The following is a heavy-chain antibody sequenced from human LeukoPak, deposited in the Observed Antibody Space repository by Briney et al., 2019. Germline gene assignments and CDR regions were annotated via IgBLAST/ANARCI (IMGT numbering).Heavy chain of an antibody. J-gene: IGHJ4*02. CDR2: INHSGST. Sequence: SETLSLTCAVYGGSFSGYYWSWIRQPPGKGLEWIGEINHSGSTNYNPSLKSRVTISVDTSKNQFSLKLSSVTAADTAVYYCARGASAADYWGQGTLATVSS. V-gene: IGHV4-34*01. CDR3: ARGASAADY. CDR1: GGSFSGYY.